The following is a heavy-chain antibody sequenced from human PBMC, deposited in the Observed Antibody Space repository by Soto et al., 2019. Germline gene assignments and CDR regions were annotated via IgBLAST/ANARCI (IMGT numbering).Heavy chain of an antibody. D-gene: IGHD4-17*01. V-gene: IGHV4-59*12. CDR3: ARSFQRTTVVNPKPSYYFDY. Sequence: PSETLSLTCTVSGGSISSYYWSWIRQPPGKGLEWIGYIYYSGSTNYNPSLKSRVTISVDTSKNQFSLKLSSVTAEDTAVYYCARSFQRTTVVNPKPSYYFDYWGQGTLVTVPQ. J-gene: IGHJ4*02. CDR1: GGSISSYY. CDR2: IYYSGST.